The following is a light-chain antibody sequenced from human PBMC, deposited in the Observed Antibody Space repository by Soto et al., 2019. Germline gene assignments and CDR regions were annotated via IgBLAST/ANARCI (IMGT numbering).Light chain of an antibody. CDR1: QKISSRY. V-gene: IGKV3-20*01. Sequence: EIVLTQSPGTLSFSPGERATLSCRASQKISSRYLAWYLQKPGQAPRFLIYGASSRATGIPDRFSGRGSGTEFSLTISSLQSEDYAVYYCQQYRKWPRTFGQGTKVDIK. J-gene: IGKJ1*01. CDR2: GAS. CDR3: QQYRKWPRT.